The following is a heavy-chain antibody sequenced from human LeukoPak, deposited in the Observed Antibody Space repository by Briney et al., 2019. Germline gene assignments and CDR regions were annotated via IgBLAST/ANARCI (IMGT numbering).Heavy chain of an antibody. D-gene: IGHD1-14*01. J-gene: IGHJ6*02. Sequence: PGGSLRLSCAASGFTFSSYGMHWVRQAPGKGLEWVAVISYDGSNKYYADSVKGRFTISRDNSKNTLYLQMNRLRAEDTAVYYCAKHAAQEGSGSGSSMDVWGQGTTVTVSS. CDR1: GFTFSSYG. CDR2: ISYDGSNK. V-gene: IGHV3-30*18. CDR3: AKHAAQEGSGSGSSMDV.